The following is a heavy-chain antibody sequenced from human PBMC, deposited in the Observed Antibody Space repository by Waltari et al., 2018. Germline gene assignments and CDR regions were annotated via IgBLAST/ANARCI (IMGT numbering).Heavy chain of an antibody. D-gene: IGHD3-9*01. CDR3: ARGSTYYDILTGYYKGNWFDP. V-gene: IGHV4-59*01. CDR1: GGSISSYY. J-gene: IGHJ5*02. CDR2: IYYSGST. Sequence: QVQLQESGPGLVKPSETLSLTCTVSGGSISSYYWSWIRQPPGKGLEWIGYIYYSGSTNYNPSLKSRVTISVDTSKNQFSLKLSSVTVADTAVYYCARGSTYYDILTGYYKGNWFDPWGQGTLVIVSS.